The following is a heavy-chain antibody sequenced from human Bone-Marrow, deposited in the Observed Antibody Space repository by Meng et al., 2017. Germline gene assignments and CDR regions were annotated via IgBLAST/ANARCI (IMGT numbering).Heavy chain of an antibody. CDR3: ARDFGTKSIAAAGTR. D-gene: IGHD6-13*01. J-gene: IGHJ4*02. CDR2: ISYDGSNK. Sequence: GESLKISCAASGLTFSSYAMHGVRQAPGKGLEWVAVISYDGSNKYYADSVKGRFTISRDNSKNTLYLQMNSLRAEDTAVYYCARDFGTKSIAAAGTRWGQGTLVTVSS. CDR1: GLTFSSYA. V-gene: IGHV3-30*01.